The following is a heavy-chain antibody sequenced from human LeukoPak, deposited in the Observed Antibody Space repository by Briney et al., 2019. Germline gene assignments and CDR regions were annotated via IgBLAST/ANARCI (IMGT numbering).Heavy chain of an antibody. V-gene: IGHV3-11*06. CDR1: GFTFSDYY. J-gene: IGHJ4*02. Sequence: GGSLRLSCVASGFTFSDYYMSWIRQAPGKGLEWVSYISKSGSDTNFADSVRGRFTISRDNAKNSMYLQMNSLRGEDTAVYYCARVGATGTADYWGQGTLVTVS. CDR2: ISKSGSDT. D-gene: IGHD1-1*01. CDR3: ARVGATGTADY.